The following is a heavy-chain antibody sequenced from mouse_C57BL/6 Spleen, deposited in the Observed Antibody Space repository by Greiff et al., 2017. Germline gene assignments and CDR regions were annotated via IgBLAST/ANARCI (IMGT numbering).Heavy chain of an antibody. D-gene: IGHD1-1*01. Sequence: EVQLKESGPGLAKPSQTLSLTCSVTGYSITSDYWNWVRKFPGNKLEYMGYISYSGSTYYNPSLKSRISITRDTSKNQYYLLLNSVTTEDTATYYCARSPYYYGSSYDWYFDVWGTGTTVTVSS. CDR2: ISYSGST. CDR3: ARSPYYYGSSYDWYFDV. J-gene: IGHJ1*03. CDR1: GYSITSDY. V-gene: IGHV3-8*01.